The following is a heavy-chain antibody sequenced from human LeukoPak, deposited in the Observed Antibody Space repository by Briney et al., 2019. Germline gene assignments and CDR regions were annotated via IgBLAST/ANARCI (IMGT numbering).Heavy chain of an antibody. J-gene: IGHJ3*02. V-gene: IGHV1-18*01. CDR1: GYTFTIYS. CDR2: ISAYNGNT. CDR3: ARDRSLYSSTWYVPRDGFDI. Sequence: GASVKVSCKASGYTFTIYSISWVRQAPGQGLEWMGWISAYNGNTNYAQKLQGRVAITADRSTSTAYMELSSLRSEDTAVYYCARDRSLYSSTWYVPRDGFDIWGQGTMVTVSS. D-gene: IGHD6-13*01.